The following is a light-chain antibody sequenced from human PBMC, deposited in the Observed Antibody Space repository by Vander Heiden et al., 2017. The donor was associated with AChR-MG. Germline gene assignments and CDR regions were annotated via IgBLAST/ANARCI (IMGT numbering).Light chain of an antibody. CDR2: GKN. Sequence: SSELTQDPAVSVVLGQTVRNTCQGDSLRSYYASWYQQKPGQAPVLVIYGKNNRPSGIPDRFSGSSSGNTASLTITGAQAEDEADYYCNSRDSSGNLPVVFGGGTKLTVL. J-gene: IGLJ2*01. CDR1: SLRSYY. V-gene: IGLV3-19*01. CDR3: NSRDSSGNLPVV.